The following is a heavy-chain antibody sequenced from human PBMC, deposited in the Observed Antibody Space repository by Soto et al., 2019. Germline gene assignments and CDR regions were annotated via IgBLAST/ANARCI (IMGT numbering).Heavy chain of an antibody. Sequence: ASVKVSCKASGYTFTGYYMHWVRQAPGQGLEWMGWINPNSGGTNYAQKFQGRVTMTRDTSISTAYMELSRLRSDDTAVYYCAREAHCTNGVCIDSDAFDIWGQGTMITVS. V-gene: IGHV1-2*02. CDR1: GYTFTGYY. D-gene: IGHD2-8*01. CDR2: INPNSGGT. CDR3: AREAHCTNGVCIDSDAFDI. J-gene: IGHJ3*02.